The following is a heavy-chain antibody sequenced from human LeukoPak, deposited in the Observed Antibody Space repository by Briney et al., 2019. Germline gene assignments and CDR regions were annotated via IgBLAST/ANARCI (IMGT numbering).Heavy chain of an antibody. CDR3: ARDSNDFWSYYYDY. D-gene: IGHD3-3*01. CDR1: GFTFSSYW. CDR2: IKQVGSEK. Sequence: GGSLRLSCTASGFTFSSYWMTWVRQAPGKGLEWVADIKQVGSEKYYVDSVKGRFTISRDNAKNSLFLQMNSLRAEDTAVYYCARDSNDFWSYYYDYWGQGTLVTVSS. V-gene: IGHV3-7*01. J-gene: IGHJ4*02.